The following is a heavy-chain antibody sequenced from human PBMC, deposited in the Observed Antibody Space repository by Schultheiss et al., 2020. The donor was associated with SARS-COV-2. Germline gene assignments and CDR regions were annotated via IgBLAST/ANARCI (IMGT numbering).Heavy chain of an antibody. D-gene: IGHD1-14*01. CDR1: GFTFSSYA. V-gene: IGHV3-33*08. CDR2: IWYDGSNK. J-gene: IGHJ6*02. CDR3: TTFISFYYYYYGMDV. Sequence: GGSLRLSCAASGFTFSSYAMHWVRQAPGKGLEWVAVIWYDGSNKYYADSVKGRFTISRDNSKNTLYLQMNSLKTEDTAVYYCTTFISFYYYYYGMDVWGQGTTVTVSS.